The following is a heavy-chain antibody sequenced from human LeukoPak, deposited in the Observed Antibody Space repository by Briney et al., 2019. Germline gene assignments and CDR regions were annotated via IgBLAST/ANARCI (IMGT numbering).Heavy chain of an antibody. V-gene: IGHV4-61*02. Sequence: SQTLSLTCTVSGGSISSGSYYWNWIRQPAGKGLEWIGRFYTSGSTNYNPSLKSRVTISLDMSKNQFSLKLNSVTAADTAVYYCARGGHSYGSFRLYFDYWGQGTLVTVSS. CDR1: GGSISSGSYY. CDR3: ARGGHSYGSFRLYFDY. J-gene: IGHJ4*02. CDR2: FYTSGST. D-gene: IGHD5-18*01.